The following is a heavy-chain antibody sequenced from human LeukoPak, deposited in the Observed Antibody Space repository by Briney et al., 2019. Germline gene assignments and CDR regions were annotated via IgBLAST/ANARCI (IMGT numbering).Heavy chain of an antibody. CDR3: ASASSESYYWALDY. CDR1: GFNIGSYW. V-gene: IGHV3-74*01. D-gene: IGHD3-10*01. Sequence: GGSLRLSCAASGFNIGSYWMNWVRQGPGRGLVWVARISSDGKSISYADSVKGRFTISRDNSKNTLYLQMDSLRAEDTAVYYCASASSESYYWALDYWGQGTLVTVSS. J-gene: IGHJ4*02. CDR2: ISSDGKSI.